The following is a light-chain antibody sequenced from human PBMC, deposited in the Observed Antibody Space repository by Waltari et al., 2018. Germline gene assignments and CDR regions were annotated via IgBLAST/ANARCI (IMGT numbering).Light chain of an antibody. V-gene: IGLV7-46*01. Sequence: QAVVTQEPSLTVSPGGTVTLTRGSSTGAVTSGHYPYWFQQQPGQAPRTLIYDTSNKHSGTPARFSGSRLGGKAALTLSGAQPEDEAEYYCLLSYSGARPVVFGGGTKLTVL. CDR1: TGAVTSGHY. CDR3: LLSYSGARPVV. J-gene: IGLJ2*01. CDR2: DTS.